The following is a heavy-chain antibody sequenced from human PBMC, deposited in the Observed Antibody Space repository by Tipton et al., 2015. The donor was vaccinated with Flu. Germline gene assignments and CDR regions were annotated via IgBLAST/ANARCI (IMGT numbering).Heavy chain of an antibody. D-gene: IGHD2-21*01. CDR2: INPENGNT. Sequence: QVQLVQSGAEVKKSGASVKVSCQVSGYTFTGYYFHWVRQAPGQGLEWVGWINPENGNTKYAQKFQGRVTMTRDTSISTAYMDLNSLRTDDTALYFCAREPQDGDCQFDLWGQGTLVTVSS. V-gene: IGHV1-2*02. CDR1: GYTFTGYY. CDR3: AREPQDGDCQFDL. J-gene: IGHJ4*02.